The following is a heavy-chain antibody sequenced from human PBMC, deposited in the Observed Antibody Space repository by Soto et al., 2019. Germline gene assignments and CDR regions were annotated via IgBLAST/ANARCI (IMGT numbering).Heavy chain of an antibody. Sequence: QVQLVQSGAEVKKPGSSVKVSCKASGGTFSSYAISWVRQAPGQGLEWMGGIIPIFGTANYAQKFQGRGTITADXSXSSXYMELSSLRSEDTAVYYCAGPPELTRIYYYYGMDVWGQGTTVTVSS. CDR2: IIPIFGTA. J-gene: IGHJ6*02. D-gene: IGHD1-7*01. V-gene: IGHV1-69*12. CDR3: AGPPELTRIYYYYGMDV. CDR1: GGTFSSYA.